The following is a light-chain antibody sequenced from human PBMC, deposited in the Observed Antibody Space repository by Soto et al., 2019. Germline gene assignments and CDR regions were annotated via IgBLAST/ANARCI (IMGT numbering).Light chain of an antibody. J-gene: IGKJ3*01. CDR1: QSVSSGH. Sequence: DIVLTQSSGTLSLSPGERASLSCRASQSVSSGHLAWYQQKPGQAPRLLIYGASTRATGIPARFSGSGSGTEFTLTISSLEPEDFAVYYCQQRSNWPPDFGPGTKVDIK. V-gene: IGKV3D-20*02. CDR2: GAS. CDR3: QQRSNWPPD.